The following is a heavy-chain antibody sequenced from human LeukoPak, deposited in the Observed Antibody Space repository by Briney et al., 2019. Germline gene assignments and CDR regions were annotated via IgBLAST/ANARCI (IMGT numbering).Heavy chain of an antibody. V-gene: IGHV3-23*01. Sequence: PGGSVSLLCALSGFHFSYYAMRGLRQAPGKGLEWVSGISGSGAGTYYVDSVKGRFNISRDHSRNTLYLQINSLRAEDTAVYYCAARGSSWYFDYWGQGTLVTVSS. J-gene: IGHJ4*02. CDR3: AARGSSWYFDY. D-gene: IGHD6-13*01. CDR1: GFHFSYYA. CDR2: ISGSGAGT.